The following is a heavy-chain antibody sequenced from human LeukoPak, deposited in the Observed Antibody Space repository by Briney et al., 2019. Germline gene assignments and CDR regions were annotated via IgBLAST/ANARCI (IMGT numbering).Heavy chain of an antibody. Sequence: SETLSLTCTVSGGSISSYYWSWIRQPPGKGPEWIGYIYYSGSTNYNPSLKSRVTISVDTSKNQFSLKLSSVTAADTAVYYCARTSPDGYNSFDYWGQGTLVTVSS. CDR1: GGSISSYY. CDR2: IYYSGST. CDR3: ARTSPDGYNSFDY. V-gene: IGHV4-59*01. D-gene: IGHD5-24*01. J-gene: IGHJ4*02.